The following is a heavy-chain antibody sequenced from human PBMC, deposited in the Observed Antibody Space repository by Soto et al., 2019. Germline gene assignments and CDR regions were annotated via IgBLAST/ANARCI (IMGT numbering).Heavy chain of an antibody. CDR3: EAGPYYGMDV. V-gene: IGHV3-7*02. J-gene: IGHJ6*02. CDR2: IKQDGSEK. Sequence: EVQLVESGGGLVQPGGSLRLPCAASGFTFSSYWMSWVRQAPGKGLEWVANIKQDGSEKNYVDSVKGRFTISRDNAKNSLYLQMNSLRAEDTAVYYCEAGPYYGMDVWGQGTTVTVSS. CDR1: GFTFSSYW.